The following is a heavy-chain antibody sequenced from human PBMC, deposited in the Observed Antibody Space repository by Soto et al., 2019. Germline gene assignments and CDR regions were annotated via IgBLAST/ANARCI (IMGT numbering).Heavy chain of an antibody. Sequence: QIQLVQSGPDVKKPGASVKVSCKASGYTFSTYGLSWVRQAPGQGLEWMGWISGYNGRTNYAQKFRGRVTLTTDTTTSTAYMELRSLRPDHTGMYYCARDNRKELWVEGLNAMDVWGQGTTVTVSS. CDR3: ARDNRKELWVEGLNAMDV. D-gene: IGHD3-10*01. V-gene: IGHV1-18*01. CDR2: ISGYNGRT. J-gene: IGHJ6*02. CDR1: GYTFSTYG.